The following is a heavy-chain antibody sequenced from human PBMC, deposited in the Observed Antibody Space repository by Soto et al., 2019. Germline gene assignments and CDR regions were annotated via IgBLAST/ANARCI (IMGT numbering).Heavy chain of an antibody. D-gene: IGHD6-13*01. V-gene: IGHV5-51*01. CDR3: ARSPRSSPYFDF. Sequence: GESLKISCQCSGYTFSNFWIGWVRQLPGQGLEWMGIIYLGDHETRYSPSFLGKVTISAETSINTAYLQWSSLEASDSAFYFCARSPRSSPYFDFWGQGALVTVSS. CDR1: GYTFSNFW. CDR2: IYLGDHET. J-gene: IGHJ4*02.